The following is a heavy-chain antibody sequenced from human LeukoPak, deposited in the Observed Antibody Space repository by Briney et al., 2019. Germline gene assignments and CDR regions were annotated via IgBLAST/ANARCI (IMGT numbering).Heavy chain of an antibody. CDR3: ARHQVAVAGLPFDY. D-gene: IGHD6-19*01. CDR1: GGSISSYY. CDR2: IYYSGST. V-gene: IGHV4-59*08. Sequence: SDTLSLTCTVSGGSISSYYWSWIRQPPGKGPEWTGYIYYSGSTNYNPSLKSRVTVSVDTSKNQFSLKLSSVTAADTAVYYCARHQVAVAGLPFDYWGQGTLVTVSS. J-gene: IGHJ4*02.